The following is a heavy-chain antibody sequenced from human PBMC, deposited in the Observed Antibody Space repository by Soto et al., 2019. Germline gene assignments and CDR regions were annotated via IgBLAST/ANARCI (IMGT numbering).Heavy chain of an antibody. Sequence: QVQLVESGGGVVQPGRSLRLSCAASGFTFSSYGMHWVRQAPGKGLEWVAVISYDGSNKYYADSVKGRFTISRDNSKNTLYLQMNSLIAEDTAVYYCAKDPHYDFWSGYYALHYYYYGMDVWGQGTTVTVSS. CDR1: GFTFSSYG. CDR2: ISYDGSNK. J-gene: IGHJ6*02. V-gene: IGHV3-30*18. D-gene: IGHD3-3*01. CDR3: AKDPHYDFWSGYYALHYYYYGMDV.